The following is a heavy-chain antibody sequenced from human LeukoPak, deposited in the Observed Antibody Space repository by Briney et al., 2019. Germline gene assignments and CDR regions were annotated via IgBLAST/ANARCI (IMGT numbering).Heavy chain of an antibody. CDR2: IKQDGSEK. Sequence: GGSLTLSCAASGFTFSSYWISWVRQAPGKGLEWVANIKQDGSEKYYVDSVKGRFTISRDNAKNSLYLQMNSLRAEDTAVYYCARDPSPYSSGWYAPVDYFDYWGQGTLVTVSS. V-gene: IGHV3-7*01. D-gene: IGHD6-19*01. J-gene: IGHJ4*02. CDR1: GFTFSSYW. CDR3: ARDPSPYSSGWYAPVDYFDY.